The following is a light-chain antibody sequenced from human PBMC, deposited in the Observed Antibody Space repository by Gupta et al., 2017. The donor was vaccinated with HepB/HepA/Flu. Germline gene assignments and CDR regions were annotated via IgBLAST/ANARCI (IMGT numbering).Light chain of an antibody. Sequence: QSVLTPPPSVSAAPGQKVTISCSGSSSNIGNNYVSWYQQLPGAAPKLLIYEDDKRPSGIPDRFSGSKSGTSATLDITGLQTGDEADCYCGTWASSLSACVLGGGTKLTVL. J-gene: IGLJ3*02. V-gene: IGLV1-51*02. CDR1: SSNIGNNY. CDR2: EDD. CDR3: GTWASSLSACV.